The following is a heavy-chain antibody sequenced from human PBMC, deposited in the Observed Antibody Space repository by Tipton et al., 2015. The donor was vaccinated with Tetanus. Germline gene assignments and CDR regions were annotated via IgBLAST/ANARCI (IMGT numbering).Heavy chain of an antibody. Sequence: SLRLSCAAPGFTFSTYWMHWVRQAPGKGLMWVPRINGHGTNTAYADSVKGRFTISRDNAKNTLYLQMNSLRAEDTAVYYCARDSPDILLVPAVWGQGTLVTVSS. J-gene: IGHJ4*02. CDR1: GFTFSTYW. D-gene: IGHD2-2*01. CDR3: ARDSPDILLVPAV. CDR2: INGHGTNT. V-gene: IGHV3-74*01.